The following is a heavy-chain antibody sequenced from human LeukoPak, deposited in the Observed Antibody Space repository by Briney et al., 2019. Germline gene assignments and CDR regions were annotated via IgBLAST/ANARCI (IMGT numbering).Heavy chain of an antibody. D-gene: IGHD4-17*01. V-gene: IGHV3-30*18. CDR2: ISYDGSNK. CDR1: GFTFSSYG. J-gene: IGHJ3*02. CDR3: AKVDYGDYDDRAFDI. Sequence: PGGSLRLSCAASGFTFSSYGMHWVRQAPGKGLEWVAVISYDGSNKYYADSVKGRFTISRDNSKNTLYLQMNSLRAEDTALYYCAKVDYGDYDDRAFDIWGQGTMVTVSS.